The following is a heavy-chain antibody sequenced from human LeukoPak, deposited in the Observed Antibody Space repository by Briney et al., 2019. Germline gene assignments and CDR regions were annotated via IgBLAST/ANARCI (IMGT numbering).Heavy chain of an antibody. D-gene: IGHD2-8*01. Sequence: SETLSLTCTVSGGSITSSSYYWGWIRQPPGKGLEWIGSIYHSGSTYYNPSLKSRVTISVDTSKNQFSLKLSSVTAADTAVYYCARDRDAISGAFDIWGQGTMVTVSS. J-gene: IGHJ3*02. V-gene: IGHV4-39*07. CDR2: IYHSGST. CDR1: GGSITSSSYY. CDR3: ARDRDAISGAFDI.